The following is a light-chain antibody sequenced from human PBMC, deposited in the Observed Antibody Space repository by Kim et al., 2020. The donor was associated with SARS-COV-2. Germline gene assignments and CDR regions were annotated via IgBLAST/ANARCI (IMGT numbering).Light chain of an antibody. V-gene: IGLV2-14*03. J-gene: IGLJ1*01. Sequence: GQSITISCTGTNSDVGGYNFVSWYQQRPGKVPKLILYDVINRPSGISPRFSGSKSGNTASLTISGLQADDEADYYCSSYTSSNTLVFGTGTKVTVL. CDR1: NSDVGGYNF. CDR2: DVI. CDR3: SSYTSSNTLV.